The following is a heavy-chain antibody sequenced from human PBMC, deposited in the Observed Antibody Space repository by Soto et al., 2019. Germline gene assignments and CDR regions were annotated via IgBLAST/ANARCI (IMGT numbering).Heavy chain of an antibody. CDR3: AKELRRDAFDI. CDR1: GFTFDDHA. Sequence: EVQLVESGGGLVQPGRSLRLSCAASGFTFDDHAMHWVRQAPGKGLEWVSGISWNSGSIGYADSVKGRFTISRDNAKNSLYLQMNSLRAEDTALYYRAKELRRDAFDIWGQGTMVTVSS. D-gene: IGHD5-12*01. CDR2: ISWNSGSI. V-gene: IGHV3-9*01. J-gene: IGHJ3*02.